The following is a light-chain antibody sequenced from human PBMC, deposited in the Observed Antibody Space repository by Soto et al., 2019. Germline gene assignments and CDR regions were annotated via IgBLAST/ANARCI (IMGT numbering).Light chain of an antibody. CDR2: GAS. J-gene: IGKJ4*01. Sequence: EIVMTQSPAPLSVSPGERATLSCRASQSVNSNLAWYQQKPGQAPRILISGASTRATAIPARFSGSGSGTDFTLTISSLQSEDFAVYYCQQYNDWSRTFGGGTKVEIK. V-gene: IGKV3-15*01. CDR1: QSVNSN. CDR3: QQYNDWSRT.